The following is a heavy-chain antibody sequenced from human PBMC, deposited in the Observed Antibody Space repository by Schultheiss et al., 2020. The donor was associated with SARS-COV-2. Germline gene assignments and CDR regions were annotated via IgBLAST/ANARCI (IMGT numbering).Heavy chain of an antibody. CDR3: ARSWGAGATVDY. Sequence: GESLKISCAASGFTFSSYSMNWVRQAPGKGLEWVSSISSSSSYIYYADSVKGRFTISRDNAKNTLYLQMNSLRAEDTAVYYCARSWGAGATVDYWGQGTLVTVSS. D-gene: IGHD1-26*01. J-gene: IGHJ4*02. CDR1: GFTFSSYS. CDR2: ISSSSSYI. V-gene: IGHV3-21*01.